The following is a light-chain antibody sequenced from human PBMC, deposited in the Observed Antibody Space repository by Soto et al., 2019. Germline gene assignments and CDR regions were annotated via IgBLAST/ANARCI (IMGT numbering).Light chain of an antibody. CDR3: QQYNSWPPIT. CDR1: QSVRTK. J-gene: IGKJ5*01. V-gene: IGKV3-15*01. Sequence: EIVLTQSPASVSLSPGDRATLSCRASQSVRTKLAWYQQKAGQAPRLLIYGASTRATGIPDRFSGSGSGTEFTLTISSLQSEDFAVYYCQQYNSWPPITFGQGTRLEI. CDR2: GAS.